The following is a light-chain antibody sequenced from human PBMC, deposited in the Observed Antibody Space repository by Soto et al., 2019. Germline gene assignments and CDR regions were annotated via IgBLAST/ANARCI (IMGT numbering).Light chain of an antibody. Sequence: QSALTQPASVSGSPGQSITISCTGTSSDLGAYNYVSWYQQSPGKAPKLMIYDVSNRPSGVSNRFSGSKPDNTASLTISGLQAEYEADYFCSSYTTNSTLVFGGGTKVTVL. V-gene: IGLV2-14*01. CDR2: DVS. CDR1: SSDLGAYNY. J-gene: IGLJ2*01. CDR3: SSYTTNSTLV.